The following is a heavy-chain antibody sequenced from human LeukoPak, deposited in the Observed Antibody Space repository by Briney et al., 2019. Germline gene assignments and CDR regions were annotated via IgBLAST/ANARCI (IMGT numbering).Heavy chain of an antibody. Sequence: GGSLKLSCAASGFTFSGSAMHWVRQASGKGLEWLGRVRSTANSYATAYAASVKGRFTISRDDSKDTAYLQMNSLKTEDTAVYYCTRQGIAAAGPDGVYYYYYYMDVWGKGTTVTISS. V-gene: IGHV3-73*01. CDR1: GFTFSGSA. D-gene: IGHD6-13*01. CDR2: VRSTANSYAT. J-gene: IGHJ6*03. CDR3: TRQGIAAAGPDGVYYYYYYMDV.